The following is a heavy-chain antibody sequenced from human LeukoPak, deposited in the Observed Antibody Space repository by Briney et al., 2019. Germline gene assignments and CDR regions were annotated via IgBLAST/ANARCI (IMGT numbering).Heavy chain of an antibody. CDR2: IIPIFGTA. CDR1: GGTFSSYA. V-gene: IGHV1-69*05. J-gene: IGHJ4*02. CDR3: ARAFQYGSGTYPYSL. Sequence: SVKVSCKASGGTFSSYAISWVRQAPGQGLEWMGGIIPIFGTANYAQKFQGRVTITTDESTSTAYMELSSLRAEDTAVYYCARAFQYGSGTYPYSLWGQGTLVTVSS. D-gene: IGHD3-10*01.